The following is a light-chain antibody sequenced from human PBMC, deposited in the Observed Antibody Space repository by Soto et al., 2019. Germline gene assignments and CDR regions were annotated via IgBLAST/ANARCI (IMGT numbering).Light chain of an antibody. V-gene: IGKV3-15*01. CDR1: ENVKTR. J-gene: IGKJ4*01. CDR3: QRYEDWPLP. Sequence: EKAMTQSPATLSVPPRERATLSCRASENVKTRLAWYQQKSGQAPRLHISDAFTRATGIPARFSGSASGTEVTLHISSLQSEDSAVYYCQRYEDWPLPVGGGTKVEI. CDR2: DAF.